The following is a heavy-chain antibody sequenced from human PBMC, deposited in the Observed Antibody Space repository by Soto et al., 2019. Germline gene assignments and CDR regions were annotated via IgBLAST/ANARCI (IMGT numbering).Heavy chain of an antibody. CDR3: ARATGILWSGEGGYYGTDV. Sequence: GGSLRLSCAASGFTFSSYDMHWVRQATGKGLEWVSAIGTAVDTYYPGSVKGRFTISRENAKNSLYLQMNSLRAGDTAVYYCARATGILWSGEGGYYGTDVWGRGTTVTFSS. CDR1: GFTFSSYD. D-gene: IGHD3-10*01. CDR2: IGTAVDT. J-gene: IGHJ6*02. V-gene: IGHV3-13*01.